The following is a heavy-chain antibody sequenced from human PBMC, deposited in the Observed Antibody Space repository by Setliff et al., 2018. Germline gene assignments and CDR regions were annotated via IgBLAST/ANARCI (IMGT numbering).Heavy chain of an antibody. V-gene: IGHV1-8*02. CDR3: ARQQWLVGGFDY. J-gene: IGHJ4*02. CDR2: MNPNSGNT. Sequence: ASVKVSCKASGYTFTSYDINWVRQATGQGLEWMGWMNPNSGNTGYAQKFQGWVTMTRDTSISTAYMELSRLRSDDTAVYYCARQQWLVGGFDYWGQGTLVTVSS. D-gene: IGHD6-19*01. CDR1: GYTFTSYD.